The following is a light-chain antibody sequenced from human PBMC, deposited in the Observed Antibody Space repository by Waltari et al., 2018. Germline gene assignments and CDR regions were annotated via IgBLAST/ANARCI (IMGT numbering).Light chain of an antibody. J-gene: IGKJ1*01. CDR2: KVS. Sequence: DVVMTQSPLSLPVPLGQPASISCKCSQRLVHSDGNSYLNWLHQRPGQSHRLLMYKVSHRDSLLPDIFSGSGSGTKFTLKISRVEAEDVGVYYCTQGTHWPPTFGQGTKVEI. CDR3: TQGTHWPPT. V-gene: IGKV2-30*02. CDR1: QRLVHSDGNSY.